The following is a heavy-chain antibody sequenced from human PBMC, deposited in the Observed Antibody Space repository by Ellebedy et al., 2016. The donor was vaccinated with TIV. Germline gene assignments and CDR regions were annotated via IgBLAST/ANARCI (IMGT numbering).Heavy chain of an antibody. D-gene: IGHD2-21*02. V-gene: IGHV4-39*01. CDR1: GGSVNSSSSY. CDR2: IYHNGTT. Sequence: SETLSLTCTVSGGSVNSSSSYWGWVRQPPGKKLEWIGTIYHNGTTFYNPTLKRRITISVHTSTNQFSLHLTSVTAADTAFYYCARDCGGDCQDAFDVWGQGTQVSVSS. J-gene: IGHJ3*01. CDR3: ARDCGGDCQDAFDV.